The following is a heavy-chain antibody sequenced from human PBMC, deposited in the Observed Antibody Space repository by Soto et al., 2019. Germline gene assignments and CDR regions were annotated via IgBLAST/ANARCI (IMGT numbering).Heavy chain of an antibody. Sequence: PGGSLRLSCAASGFTFSSYGMHWVRQAPGKGLEWVSYIMPGSSHTFYADSVKGRFTISRDNAKNSLYLQMNSLTAEDTAVYYCAIEKVGVTSIHVFDIWGQGTMVTVSS. CDR2: IMPGSSHT. D-gene: IGHD1-26*01. CDR1: GFTFSSYG. J-gene: IGHJ3*02. V-gene: IGHV3-48*01. CDR3: AIEKVGVTSIHVFDI.